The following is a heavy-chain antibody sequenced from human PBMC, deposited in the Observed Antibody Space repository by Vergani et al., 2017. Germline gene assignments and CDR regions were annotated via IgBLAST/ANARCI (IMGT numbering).Heavy chain of an antibody. CDR3: ARHGAYCGGDCYPYYYGMDV. D-gene: IGHD2-21*02. CDR1: GGSLISGSYY. J-gene: IGHJ6*02. Sequence: QVQLQESGPGLVKPSQTLSLTCTVSGGSLISGSYYWSCIRQPAGKGLEWIGRIYTSGSTYYNPSLKSRVTISVDTSKNQLSLKLSSVTAADTAVYYCARHGAYCGGDCYPYYYGMDVWGQGTTVTVSS. CDR2: IYTSGST. V-gene: IGHV4-61*02.